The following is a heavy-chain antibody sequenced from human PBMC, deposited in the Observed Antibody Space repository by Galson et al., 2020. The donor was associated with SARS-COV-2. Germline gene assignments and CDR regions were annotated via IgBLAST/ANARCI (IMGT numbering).Heavy chain of an antibody. V-gene: IGHV3-48*03. Sequence: GESLKISCAASGFTFSSYEMNWVRQAPGKGLEWVSYISSSGSTIYYADSVKGRFTITRDNAKNSLYLQMNSLRAEDTAVYYCARGSPLNIAALYYYYYYMDVWGKGTTVTVSS. J-gene: IGHJ6*03. CDR1: GFTFSSYE. D-gene: IGHD6-6*01. CDR3: ARGSPLNIAALYYYYYYMDV. CDR2: ISSSGSTI.